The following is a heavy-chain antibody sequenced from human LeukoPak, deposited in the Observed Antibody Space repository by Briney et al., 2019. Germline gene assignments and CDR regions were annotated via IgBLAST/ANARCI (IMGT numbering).Heavy chain of an antibody. Sequence: ASVTVSCKASGYTFTSYGISWVRQAPGQGLEWMGWINTYNGNTNYAQKLQGRVAMTTDTSTSSAYMELRSLRSDDTAVYYCARDPKGASFLYYGMDVWGQGTTVTVSS. CDR1: GYTFTSYG. D-gene: IGHD4/OR15-4a*01. J-gene: IGHJ6*02. V-gene: IGHV1-18*01. CDR2: INTYNGNT. CDR3: ARDPKGASFLYYGMDV.